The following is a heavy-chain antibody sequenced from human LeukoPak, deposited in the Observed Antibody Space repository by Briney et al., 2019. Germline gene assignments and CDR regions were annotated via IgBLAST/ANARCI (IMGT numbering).Heavy chain of an antibody. V-gene: IGHV1-3*01. D-gene: IGHD3-10*01. Sequence: ASVKVSCKASGYTFTSYAMHWVRQAPGQRLEWMGWINAGNGNTKYSQKFQGRVTITRDTSASTAYMELSSLRSEDTAVYYCARDGEITMVRGVITYYYYGMDVWGQGTTVTVSS. CDR2: INAGNGNT. CDR3: ARDGEITMVRGVITYYYYGMDV. J-gene: IGHJ6*02. CDR1: GYTFTSYA.